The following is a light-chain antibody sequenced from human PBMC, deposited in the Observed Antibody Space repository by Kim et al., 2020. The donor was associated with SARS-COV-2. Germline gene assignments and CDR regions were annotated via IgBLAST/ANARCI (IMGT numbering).Light chain of an antibody. V-gene: IGLV2-14*03. J-gene: IGLJ2*01. CDR3: LSYTSSSTLV. CDR1: SRDIGGYNY. CDR2: DVS. Sequence: QSFTISCTGTSRDIGGYNYVSWYRQHPGKAPKLMIYDVSNRPSGVSNRFSGSKSGNTASLTISGLQAEDEADYFCLSYTSSSTLVFGGGTQLTVL.